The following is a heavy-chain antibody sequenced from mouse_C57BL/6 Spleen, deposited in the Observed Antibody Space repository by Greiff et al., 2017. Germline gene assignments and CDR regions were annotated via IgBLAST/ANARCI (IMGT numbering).Heavy chain of an antibody. CDR2: ISYDGSN. CDR1: GYSITSGYY. J-gene: IGHJ3*01. D-gene: IGHD1-1*01. CDR3: AREFPGYGSGYWFAY. Sequence: EVQLQQSGPGLVKPSQSLSLTCSVTGYSITSGYYWNWIRQFPGNKLEWMGYISYDGSNNYNPSLKNRISITRDTSKNQFFLKLNSVTTEDTATYYCAREFPGYGSGYWFAYWGQGTLVTVSA. V-gene: IGHV3-6*01.